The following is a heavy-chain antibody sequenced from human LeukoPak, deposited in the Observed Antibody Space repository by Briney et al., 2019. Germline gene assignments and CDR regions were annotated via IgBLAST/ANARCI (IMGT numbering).Heavy chain of an antibody. J-gene: IGHJ4*02. D-gene: IGHD2/OR15-2a*01. CDR2: IYYSGST. Sequence: PSETLSLTCTVSGGSISSGGYYWSWIRQHPGKGLEWIGYIYYSGSTYYNPSLKSRVTISVDTSKNQFSLKLSSVTAADTAVYYCAVTTLYEVDYWGQGTLVTVSS. CDR3: AVTTLYEVDY. CDR1: GGSISSGGYY. V-gene: IGHV4-31*03.